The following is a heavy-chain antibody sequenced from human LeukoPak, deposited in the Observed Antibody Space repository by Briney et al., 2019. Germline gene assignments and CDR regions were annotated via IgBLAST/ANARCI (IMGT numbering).Heavy chain of an antibody. CDR2: ISSSGSTI. J-gene: IGHJ4*02. CDR3: ARGRPYTVTPTHFDY. D-gene: IGHD4-17*01. V-gene: IGHV3-48*03. CDR1: GFTFSSYE. Sequence: GGSLRLSCAASGFTFSSYEMNWVRQAPGKGLEWVSYISSSGSTIYYADSVKGRFTISRDNSKNTLYLQMNSLRAEDTAVYYCARGRPYTVTPTHFDYWGQGTLVTVSS.